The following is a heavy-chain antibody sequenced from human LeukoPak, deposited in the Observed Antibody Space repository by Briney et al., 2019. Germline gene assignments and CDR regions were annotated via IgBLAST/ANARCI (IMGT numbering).Heavy chain of an antibody. CDR1: GGSISSYY. CDR3: ARGDIVVVVAANIEVLFDY. J-gene: IGHJ4*02. V-gene: IGHV4-59*01. CDR2: IYYSGST. D-gene: IGHD2-15*01. Sequence: SETLSLTCTVSGGSISSYYWSWIRQPPGKGLEWIGYIYYSGSTNYNPSLKSRVTISVDTSKNQFSLKLSSVTAADTAVYYCARGDIVVVVAANIEVLFDYWGQGTLVTVSS.